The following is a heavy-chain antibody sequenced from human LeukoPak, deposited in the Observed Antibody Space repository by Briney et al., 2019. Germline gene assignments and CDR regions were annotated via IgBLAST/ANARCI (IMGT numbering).Heavy chain of an antibody. CDR3: ARDRSGYYYFDY. D-gene: IGHD3-22*01. J-gene: IGHJ4*02. Sequence: GGSLRLSCAAPGFTFSSYSMNWVRQAPGKGLEWVSSISSSSSYIYYADSVKGRFTISRDNAKNSLYLQMNSLRAEDTAVYYCARDRSGYYYFDYWGQGTLVTVSS. V-gene: IGHV3-21*01. CDR2: ISSSSSYI. CDR1: GFTFSSYS.